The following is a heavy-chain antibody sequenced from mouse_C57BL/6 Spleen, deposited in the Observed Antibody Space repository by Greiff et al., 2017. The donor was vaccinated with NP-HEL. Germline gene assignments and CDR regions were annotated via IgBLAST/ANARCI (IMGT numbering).Heavy chain of an antibody. V-gene: IGHV1-85*01. CDR2: IYPRDGST. Sequence: QVQLQQSGPELVKPGASVKLSCKASGYTFTSYDINWVKQRPGQGLEWIGWIYPRDGSTTYNEKFKGKATLTVDTSSSTAYMELHSLTSEDSAVYFCARGDYRHFDYWGQGTTLTVSS. CDR3: ARGDYRHFDY. D-gene: IGHD1-1*02. CDR1: GYTFTSYD. J-gene: IGHJ2*01.